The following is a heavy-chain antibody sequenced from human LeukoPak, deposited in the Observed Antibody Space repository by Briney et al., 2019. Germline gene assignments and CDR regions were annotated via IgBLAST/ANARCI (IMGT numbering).Heavy chain of an antibody. J-gene: IGHJ4*02. CDR3: ARGIAEYYYDSSGYYPYYFDY. CDR2: IYTSGST. CDR1: GGSISSGSYY. V-gene: IGHV4-61*02. D-gene: IGHD3-22*01. Sequence: SETLSLTCTVSGGSISSGSYYWSWIRQPAGTGLEWIGRIYTSGSTNYNPSLKSRVTISVDTSKNQFSLKLSSVTAADTAVYYCARGIAEYYYDSSGYYPYYFDYWGQGTLVTVSS.